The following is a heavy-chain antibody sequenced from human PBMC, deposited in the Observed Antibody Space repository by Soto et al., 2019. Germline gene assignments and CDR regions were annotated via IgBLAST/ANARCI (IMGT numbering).Heavy chain of an antibody. CDR2: IYYSGST. V-gene: IGHV4-39*01. CDR3: ARPPVAGRGGAFDI. Sequence: QLQLQESGPGLVKPSETLSLTCTVSAGSISSSNYYWGWIRQPPGKGMEWIGNIYYSGSTYYNPSLKSRVTISINTSKNQISLRLTSVTAADTAVYYCARPPVAGRGGAFDIWGQGTMVTVSS. J-gene: IGHJ3*02. CDR1: AGSISSSNYY. D-gene: IGHD2-15*01.